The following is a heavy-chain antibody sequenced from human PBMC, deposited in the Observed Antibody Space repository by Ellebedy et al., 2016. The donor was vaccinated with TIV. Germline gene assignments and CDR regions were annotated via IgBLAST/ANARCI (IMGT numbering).Heavy chain of an antibody. CDR3: ARVTTLATGTGYYFDY. J-gene: IGHJ4*02. V-gene: IGHV3-7*01. CDR1: GFTFSSSW. D-gene: IGHD4-17*01. Sequence: GESLKISCAASGFTFSSSWMTWVRQAPGKGLEWVANIKQDGSDKFYVDSVKGRFTISRDNSKNSLYLQMSSLRAEETAVYYCARVTTLATGTGYYFDYWGQGTLVTVSS. CDR2: IKQDGSDK.